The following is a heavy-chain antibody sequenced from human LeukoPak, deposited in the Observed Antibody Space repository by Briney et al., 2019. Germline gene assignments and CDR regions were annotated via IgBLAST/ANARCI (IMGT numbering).Heavy chain of an antibody. CDR2: IRSRSFGGTP. Sequence: KPGRSLRLSCTASGFTFGDYAMSWFRQAPGKGLEWVGFIRSRSFGGTPEYAASVKGRFTISRDNSNSIAYLQMSSLKSEDTAVYYCTKSYYDSSGYPVDWGQGTLVTVSS. D-gene: IGHD3-22*01. CDR3: TKSYYDSSGYPVD. J-gene: IGHJ4*02. V-gene: IGHV3-49*05. CDR1: GFTFGDYA.